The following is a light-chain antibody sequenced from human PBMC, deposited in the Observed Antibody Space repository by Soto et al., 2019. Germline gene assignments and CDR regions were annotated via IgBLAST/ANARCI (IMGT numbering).Light chain of an antibody. J-gene: IGLJ1*01. Sequence: QCVRTQPPSGSGAPGDRGTIFCSGSSSNIGSNTVNWYQQLPGTAPKLLIYSNNQRPSGVPDRFSGSKSGTSASLAISGLQSEDEADYYCAAWDDSLNGFYVFGTGTKVTVL. CDR3: AAWDDSLNGFYV. CDR2: SNN. V-gene: IGLV1-44*01. CDR1: SSNIGSNT.